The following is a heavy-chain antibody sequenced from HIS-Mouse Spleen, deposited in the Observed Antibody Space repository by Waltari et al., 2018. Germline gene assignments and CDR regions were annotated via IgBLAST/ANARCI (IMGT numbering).Heavy chain of an antibody. D-gene: IGHD4-17*01. Sequence: EVQLLESGGGLVQAGGSLRLSCAASGCTFSSYAMSWVRQAPGKGLEWVSAISGSGGSTYYADSVKGRFTISRDNSKNTLYLQMNSLRAEDTAVYYCAKTLVRSRDFDYWGQGTLVTVSS. CDR1: GCTFSSYA. V-gene: IGHV3-23*01. J-gene: IGHJ4*02. CDR2: ISGSGGST. CDR3: AKTLVRSRDFDY.